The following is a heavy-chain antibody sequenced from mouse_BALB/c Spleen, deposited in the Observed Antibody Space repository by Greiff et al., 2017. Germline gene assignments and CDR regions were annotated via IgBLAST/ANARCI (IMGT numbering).Heavy chain of an antibody. CDR1: GYTFTSYW. D-gene: IGHD2-3*01. J-gene: IGHJ2*01. Sequence: QVQLQQSGAELVKPGASVKLSCKASGYTFTSYWMHWVKQRPGQGLEWIGEINPSNGRTNYNEKFKSKATLTVDKSSSTAYMQLSSLTSEDSAVYYCASGAMMFCDYWGQGTTLTVSS. CDR3: ASGAMMFCDY. V-gene: IGHV1S81*02. CDR2: INPSNGRT.